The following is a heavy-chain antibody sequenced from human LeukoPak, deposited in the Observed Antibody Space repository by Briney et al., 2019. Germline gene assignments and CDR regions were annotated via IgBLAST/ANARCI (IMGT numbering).Heavy chain of an antibody. CDR3: AKDSSPLFYYGMDV. CDR1: GFTFSSYA. Sequence: PGGSLRLSCAASGFTFSSYAMSWVRQAPGKGLEWVSAISGCGGSTYYADSVKGRFTISRDNSKNTLYLQMNSLRAEDTAVYYCAKDSSPLFYYGMDVWGQGTTVTVSS. CDR2: ISGCGGST. J-gene: IGHJ6*02. V-gene: IGHV3-23*01.